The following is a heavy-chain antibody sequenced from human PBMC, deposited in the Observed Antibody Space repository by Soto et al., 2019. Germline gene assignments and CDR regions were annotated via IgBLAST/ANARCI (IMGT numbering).Heavy chain of an antibody. CDR1: GYTFTRSG. V-gene: IGHV1-18*01. Sequence: QVQLVQSGAEVKKPGASVKVSCKASGYTFTRSGISWVRQAPGQGLEWMGWISTYNRDTNYAQTFQGSVNMTTDTSTSTVHMEVRSLRSDDTAVYYCAREGVAPYYYYGMDVWGQGTPVTVSS. CDR2: ISTYNRDT. J-gene: IGHJ6*02. CDR3: AREGVAPYYYYGMDV. D-gene: IGHD5-12*01.